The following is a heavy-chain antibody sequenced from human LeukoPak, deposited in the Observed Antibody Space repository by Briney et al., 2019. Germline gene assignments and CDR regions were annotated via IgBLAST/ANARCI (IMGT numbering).Heavy chain of an antibody. J-gene: IGHJ4*02. CDR2: ISGSDGRS. V-gene: IGHV3-23*01. CDR3: AKTAGSNWSFDY. CDR1: GFTFRNYA. Sequence: GGSLRLSCAASGFTFRNYAMSWVRPAPGKGLEWVSAISGSDGRSHYADSVKGRFTTSRDNSKNTLWLQMNSLRAEDAAVYYCAKTAGSNWSFDYWGQGTLVTVSS. D-gene: IGHD6-13*01.